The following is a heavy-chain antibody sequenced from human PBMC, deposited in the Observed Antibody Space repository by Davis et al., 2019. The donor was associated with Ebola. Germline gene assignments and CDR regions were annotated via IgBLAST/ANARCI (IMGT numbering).Heavy chain of an antibody. V-gene: IGHV4-39*01. CDR2: FYYAGDA. J-gene: IGHJ5*01. D-gene: IGHD1-26*01. CDR3: VRAVVGGEMWFDS. CDR1: GDSVTSFSYY. Sequence: SETLSLTCIVTGDSVTSFSYYWGWVRQSPGKGLEWIGNFYYAGDASYNPSLNSRATVSADTSKNQLALKLTSVTAADTAVYYCVRAVVGGEMWFDSWGQGTLVIVSS.